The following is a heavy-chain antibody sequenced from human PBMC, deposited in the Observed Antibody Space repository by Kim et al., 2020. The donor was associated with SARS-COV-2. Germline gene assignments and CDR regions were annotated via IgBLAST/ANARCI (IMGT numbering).Heavy chain of an antibody. J-gene: IGHJ4*02. CDR2: IWYDGTNK. CDR1: GFTFSSYG. CDR3: AGVYSNYGGIDY. D-gene: IGHD4-4*01. Sequence: GGSLRLSCAASGFTFSSYGMHWVRQAPDKGLEWVAVIWYDGTNKYYADSVKGRFTISRDNSKNTLYLQMNSLRAEDTAVYYCAGVYSNYGGIDYWGQGTLVTVSS. V-gene: IGHV3-33*01.